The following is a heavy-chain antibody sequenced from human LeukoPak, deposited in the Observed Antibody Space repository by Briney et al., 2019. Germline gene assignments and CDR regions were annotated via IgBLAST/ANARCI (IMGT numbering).Heavy chain of an antibody. CDR1: GFTFSSYW. CDR3: ARAPVLNDFWSGYPHTYYYYYMDV. D-gene: IGHD3-3*01. J-gene: IGHJ6*03. CDR2: IKQDGSEK. V-gene: IGHV3-7*01. Sequence: GGSLRLSCAASGFTFSSYWMSWVRQAPGKGLEWVANIKQDGSEKYYVDSVKGRFTISRDNAKNSLYLQMNNLRAEDTAVYYCARAPVLNDFWSGYPHTYYYYYMDVWGKGTTVTVSS.